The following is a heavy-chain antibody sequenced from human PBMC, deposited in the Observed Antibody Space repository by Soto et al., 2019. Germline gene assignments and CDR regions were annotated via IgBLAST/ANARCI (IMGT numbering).Heavy chain of an antibody. D-gene: IGHD6-13*01. CDR2: IYHSGST. V-gene: IGHV4-4*02. J-gene: IGHJ4*02. CDR3: ARRRGAAAGTSVRQLDC. Sequence: QVQLQESGPGLVKPSGTLSLTCAVSGGSISSSNWWSWVRQPPGKGLEWIGEIYHSGSTNYNPSLMCRVTLLVAKSKTPFSLKLSSVTAAATAVYYCARRRGAAAGTSVRQLDCWGQGTLVTVSS. CDR1: GGSISSSNW.